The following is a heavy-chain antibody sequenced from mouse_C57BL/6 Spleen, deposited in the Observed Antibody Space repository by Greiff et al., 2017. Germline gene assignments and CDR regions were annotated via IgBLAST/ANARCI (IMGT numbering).Heavy chain of an antibody. CDR2: IDPSDSDT. CDR1: GYTFTSYW. Sequence: QVQLQQPGAELVMPGASVKLSCKASGYTFTSYWMHWVKQRPGQGLEWIGEIDPSDSDTNYNQKFKGKSTLTVDKSSSTAYLQLSSLTSEDSAVCYFASTGGAMDYWGQGTSVTVSS. J-gene: IGHJ4*01. CDR3: ASTGGAMDY. V-gene: IGHV1-69*01.